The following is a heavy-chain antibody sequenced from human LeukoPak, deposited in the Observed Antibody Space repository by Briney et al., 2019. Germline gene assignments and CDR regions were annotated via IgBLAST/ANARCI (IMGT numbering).Heavy chain of an antibody. V-gene: IGHV3-43D*04. D-gene: IGHD5-12*01. J-gene: IGHJ4*02. Sequence: GGPLTLSCTASGFPFDDYDMHWLRQAPGKGLEWVSLISCDGGSTYYADAVQGRFTISRDNSKNSLYLQMNSLRAEDNALDDCAKAYCGYDSYVDYWGQGTLVTVSS. CDR1: GFPFDDYD. CDR2: ISCDGGST. CDR3: AKAYCGYDSYVDY.